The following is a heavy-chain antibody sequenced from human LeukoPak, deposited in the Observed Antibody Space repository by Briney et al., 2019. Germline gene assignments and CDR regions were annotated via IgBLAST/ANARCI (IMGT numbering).Heavy chain of an antibody. D-gene: IGHD3-16*02. V-gene: IGHV4-34*01. CDR1: GGSFSGYY. CDR2: INHSVTT. J-gene: IGHJ4*02. Sequence: PSETLSLTCAVYGGSFSGYYWSWIRQPPGKGLEWIGEINHSVTTNYNPSLKSRVTISVETSKNQFSLKLSSVTGADTDVYYCAGEGLYDYVWGSYRHPRYFDYWGQGTLVTVSS. CDR3: AGEGLYDYVWGSYRHPRYFDY.